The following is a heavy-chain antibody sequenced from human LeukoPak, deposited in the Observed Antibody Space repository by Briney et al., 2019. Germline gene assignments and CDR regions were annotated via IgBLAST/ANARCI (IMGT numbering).Heavy chain of an antibody. J-gene: IGHJ4*02. CDR1: GYTLTELS. Sequence: ASVKVSCKVSGYTLTELSMHWVRQAPGKGLEWMGGFDPEDSETIYAQKFQGRVTMTEDTSTDTAYMELSSLRSEDTAVYYCATAKREGYYYDSSGYYPFDYWGQGTLVTVSS. CDR2: FDPEDSET. V-gene: IGHV1-24*01. D-gene: IGHD3-22*01. CDR3: ATAKREGYYYDSSGYYPFDY.